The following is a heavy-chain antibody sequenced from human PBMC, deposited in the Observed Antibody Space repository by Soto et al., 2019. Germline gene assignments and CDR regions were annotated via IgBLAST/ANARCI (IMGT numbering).Heavy chain of an antibody. CDR1: GGSVSSGVFS. J-gene: IGHJ6*02. CDR2: ISHGGSP. V-gene: IGHV4-30-2*01. Sequence: SETLSLTCAVSGGSVSSGVFSWNWIRQPPRQGLEWIGYISHGGSPHYTPSLRSRVSISVDRSTNVISLNLTSMTPADTAVYFCARGHYYYAMDVWGQGTTVTVSS. CDR3: ARGHYYYAMDV.